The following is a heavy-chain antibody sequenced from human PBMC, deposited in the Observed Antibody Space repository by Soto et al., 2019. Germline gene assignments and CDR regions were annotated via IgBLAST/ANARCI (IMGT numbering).Heavy chain of an antibody. CDR1: GGSFSGYY. CDR3: ARGLSVVVAARSDPLLDY. J-gene: IGHJ4*02. D-gene: IGHD2-15*01. V-gene: IGHV4-34*01. Sequence: SETLSLTCAVYGGSFSGYYWSWIRQPPGKGLEWIGEINHSGSTNYNPSLKSRVTISVDTSKNQFSLKLSSVTAADTAVYYCARGLSVVVAARSDPLLDYWGQGTLVTVSS. CDR2: INHSGST.